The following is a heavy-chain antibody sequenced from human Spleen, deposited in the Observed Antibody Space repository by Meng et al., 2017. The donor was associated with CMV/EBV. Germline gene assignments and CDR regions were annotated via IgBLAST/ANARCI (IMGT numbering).Heavy chain of an antibody. CDR1: GASVTNESSY. V-gene: IGHV4-39*07. J-gene: IGHJ4*02. CDR2: IHYSGTT. CDR3: ASTGGGWDDY. Sequence: SETLSLTCSVSGASVTNESSYWGWIRQPPGKGLEWIGTIHYSGTTYSNPSLKSPVTISVDTSKNQFSLKLSSVTAADTAVYYCASTGGGWDDYWGQGTLVTVSS. D-gene: IGHD6-19*01.